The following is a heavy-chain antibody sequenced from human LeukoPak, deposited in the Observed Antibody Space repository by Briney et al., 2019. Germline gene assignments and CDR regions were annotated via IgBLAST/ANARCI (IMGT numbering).Heavy chain of an antibody. CDR3: ARDPVSYCSSTSCYTGRRGFDP. V-gene: IGHV1-69*05. Sequence: SVKVSCKASGYTFTNYAISWVRQAPGQGLEWMGGIIPIFGTANYAQKFQGRVTITTDESTSTAYMELSSLRSEDTAVYYCARDPVSYCSSTSCYTGRRGFDPWGQGTLVTVSS. CDR2: IIPIFGTA. CDR1: GYTFTNYA. J-gene: IGHJ5*02. D-gene: IGHD2-2*02.